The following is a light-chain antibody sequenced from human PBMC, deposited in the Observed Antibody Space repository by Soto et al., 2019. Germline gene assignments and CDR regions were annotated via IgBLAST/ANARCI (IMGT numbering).Light chain of an antibody. Sequence: EIVLTQSPGTLSLSPGERVTLSFRASQSVSSNYLAWFQQKPGQAPRLLIYDASSRASGVPARFSGSGSGTDFTLTISSLEPEDFALYYCQQRNSWPPITFGQGTRLEIK. CDR3: QQRNSWPPIT. J-gene: IGKJ5*01. V-gene: IGKV3D-20*02. CDR1: QSVSSNY. CDR2: DAS.